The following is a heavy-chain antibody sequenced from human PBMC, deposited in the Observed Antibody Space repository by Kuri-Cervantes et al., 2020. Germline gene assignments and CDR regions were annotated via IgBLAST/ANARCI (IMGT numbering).Heavy chain of an antibody. V-gene: IGHV4-59*01. Sequence: SEILSLTCTVSGGSISSYSWSGVRQLPGKGLEWIGYIYYSGNTIYNPSLKSRVTISVDTSKNQSSLKLSSVTAADTAVYYCARGILGYCSSTSCGGFDPWGQGNLVTVSS. D-gene: IGHD2-2*01. CDR2: IYYSGNT. CDR3: ARGILGYCSSTSCGGFDP. CDR1: GGSISSYS. J-gene: IGHJ5*02.